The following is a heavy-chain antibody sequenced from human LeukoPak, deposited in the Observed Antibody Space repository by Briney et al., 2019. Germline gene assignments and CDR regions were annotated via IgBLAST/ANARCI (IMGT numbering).Heavy chain of an antibody. CDR2: ISYDGSHT. Sequence: GRSLRLSCAASGFTFSSYGMHWVRQAPGKRLELLAIISYDGSHTYYADSVEGRFTISRDFSKNTLYLQMNSLRVEDTAVYYCAKERLSSTWYDIVVMTALHYWGQGTPVTVSS. V-gene: IGHV3-30*18. CDR1: GFTFSSYG. CDR3: AKERLSSTWYDIVVMTALHY. D-gene: IGHD2-21*02. J-gene: IGHJ4*02.